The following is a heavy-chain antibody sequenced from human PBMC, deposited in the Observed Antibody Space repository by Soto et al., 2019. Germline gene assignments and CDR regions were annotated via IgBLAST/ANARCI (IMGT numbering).Heavy chain of an antibody. CDR1: GYTFTSYA. CDR3: ARDLGFGLSDY. CDR2: INAGNGNT. V-gene: IGHV1-3*01. D-gene: IGHD3-10*01. J-gene: IGHJ4*02. Sequence: QVQLVQSGAEVKKPGASVKVSCKASGYTFTSYAMHWVRQAPGQRLEWMGWINAGNGNTKYSQKFQGRVTITRDTSPSTAYMELSGLRAEDTAVYYCARDLGFGLSDYWGQGTLVTVSS.